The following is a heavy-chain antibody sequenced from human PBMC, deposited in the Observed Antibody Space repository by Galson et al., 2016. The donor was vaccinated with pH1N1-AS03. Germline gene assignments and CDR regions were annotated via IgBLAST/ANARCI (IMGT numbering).Heavy chain of an antibody. Sequence: SVKGSCKASGYTFTTYDINWVRQAPGQGLEWMGWMNPDSGNTGYPPSCQGRVTITRDTSIRTGYMELRSLRSEDTAVYYCARGVVDCSGPACSGTLRFDPWGQGTLVTVSS. CDR3: ARGVVDCSGPACSGTLRFDP. CDR2: MNPDSGNT. V-gene: IGHV1-8*03. CDR1: GYTFTTYD. J-gene: IGHJ5*02. D-gene: IGHD2-15*01.